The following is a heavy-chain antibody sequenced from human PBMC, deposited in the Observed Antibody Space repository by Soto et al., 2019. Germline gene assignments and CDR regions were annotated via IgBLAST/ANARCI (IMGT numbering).Heavy chain of an antibody. CDR3: AREGYYDFWSGYYYDAFDI. V-gene: IGHV1-18*01. CDR2: ISAYNGNT. Sequence: ASVKVSCKASGYTFTSYGISWVRQAPGQGLERMGWISAYNGNTNYAQKLQGRVTMTTDTSTSTAYMELRSLRSDDTAVYYCAREGYYDFWSGYYYDAFDIWGQGTMVTVSS. CDR1: GYTFTSYG. D-gene: IGHD3-3*01. J-gene: IGHJ3*02.